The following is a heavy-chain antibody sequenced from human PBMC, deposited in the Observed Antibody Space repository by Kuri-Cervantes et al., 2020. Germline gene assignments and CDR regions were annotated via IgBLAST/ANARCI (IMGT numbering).Heavy chain of an antibody. CDR2: MYYNGNT. Sequence: GSLRLSCTVSGGSISSYYWSWIRQPPGKGLEWIAYMYYNGNTNYNPSLKSRVTISMDTSKKQISLKVTSVTAADTAVYYCATSGDGNNAFDNWGQGTLVTVSS. CDR1: GGSISSYY. V-gene: IGHV4-59*13. J-gene: IGHJ4*02. D-gene: IGHD5-24*01. CDR3: ATSGDGNNAFDN.